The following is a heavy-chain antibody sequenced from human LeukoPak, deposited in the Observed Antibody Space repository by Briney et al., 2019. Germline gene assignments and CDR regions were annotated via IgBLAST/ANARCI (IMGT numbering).Heavy chain of an antibody. Sequence: SETLSLTCTVSGGSISTYYWSWIRQPPGKGLEWIGYIYYSGSTNYNPSLKSRVTISVDTSKNQFSLKLSSVTAADTAVYYCARDTPDYGDYLGWFDPWGQGTLVTVSS. CDR1: GGSISTYY. CDR3: ARDTPDYGDYLGWFDP. J-gene: IGHJ5*02. D-gene: IGHD4-17*01. CDR2: IYYSGST. V-gene: IGHV4-59*01.